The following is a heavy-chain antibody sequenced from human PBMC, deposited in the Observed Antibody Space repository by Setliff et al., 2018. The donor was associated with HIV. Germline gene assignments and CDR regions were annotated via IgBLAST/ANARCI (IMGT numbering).Heavy chain of an antibody. CDR1: GGSFSGYY. V-gene: IGHV4-34*01. Sequence: SETLSLTCAVYGGSFSGYYWSWIRQPPGKGLEWIGEINPSGITNYNPSLKSRVTISVDTSKNQFSLKLSSVTASDTAVYYCARGYEGSSPGGAFDIWGQGTMVTVSS. CDR2: INPSGIT. CDR3: ARGYEGSSPGGAFDI. J-gene: IGHJ3*02. D-gene: IGHD6-6*01.